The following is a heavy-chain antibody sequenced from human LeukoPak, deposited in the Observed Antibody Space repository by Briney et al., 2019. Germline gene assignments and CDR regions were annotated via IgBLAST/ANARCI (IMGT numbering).Heavy chain of an antibody. CDR2: IIPIFGTA. V-gene: IGHV1-69*13. J-gene: IGHJ4*02. CDR3: ARDAAVAGNLLGY. Sequence: SVKVSCKASGGTFSSYAISWVRQAPGQGLEWMGGIIPIFGTANYAQKFQDRVTITADESTSTAYMELSSLRSEDTAVYYCARDAAVAGNLLGYWGQGTLVTVSS. CDR1: GGTFSSYA. D-gene: IGHD6-19*01.